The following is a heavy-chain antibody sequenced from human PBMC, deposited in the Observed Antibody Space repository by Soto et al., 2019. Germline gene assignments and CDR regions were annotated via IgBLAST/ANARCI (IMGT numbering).Heavy chain of an antibody. D-gene: IGHD3-16*01. CDR1: GGSFSGYY. J-gene: IGHJ3*02. V-gene: IGHV4-34*01. CDR3: ARGGRGWARRNDAFDI. CDR2: INHSGST. Sequence: QVQLQQWGAGLLKPSETLSLTCAVYGGSFSGYYWSWIRQPPGKGLAWIGEINHSGSTNYNPSLKSRVTISVDTSKNQFSLRLSSVTAADTAVYYCARGGRGWARRNDAFDIWGQGTMVTVSS.